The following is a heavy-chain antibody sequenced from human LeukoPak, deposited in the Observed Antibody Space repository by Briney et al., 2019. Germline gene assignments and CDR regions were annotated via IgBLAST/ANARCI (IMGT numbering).Heavy chain of an antibody. CDR3: ARDLFYFDL. D-gene: IGHD3-10*02. CDR2: IYYSGST. Sequence: PSETLSLTCTASGGSISSYYWSWIRQPPGKGLEWIGYIYYSGSTNYNPSLKSRVTISVDTSKNQFSLKLSSVTAADTAVYYCARDLFYFDLWGRGTLVTVSS. CDR1: GGSISSYY. J-gene: IGHJ2*01. V-gene: IGHV4-59*12.